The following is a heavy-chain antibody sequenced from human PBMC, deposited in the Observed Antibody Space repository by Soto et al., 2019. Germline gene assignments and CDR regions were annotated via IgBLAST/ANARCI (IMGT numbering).Heavy chain of an antibody. Sequence: SETLSRTCSVSVGAISTYYWSWIRPFPVQGLEWIGYIYHSGSSQYNPSLTSRVTISVDTSKNQLSLRLSSVTAADTAVYYCARSYGSGSYYDYYYGMDVWGQGTTVTVSS. CDR3: ARSYGSGSYYDYYYGMDV. V-gene: IGHV4-59*01. D-gene: IGHD3-10*01. J-gene: IGHJ6*02. CDR2: IYHSGSS. CDR1: VGAISTYY.